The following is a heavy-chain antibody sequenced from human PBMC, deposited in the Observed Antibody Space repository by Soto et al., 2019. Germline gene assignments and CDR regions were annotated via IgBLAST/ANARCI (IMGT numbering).Heavy chain of an antibody. CDR1: GFSLSTRGVG. D-gene: IGHD3-16*01. CDR2: IYWDDDK. CDR3: SHKGVGDRILDY. Sequence: QITLKESGPTLVKPTQTLTLTCTFSGFSLSTRGVGVGWIRQPPGKALEWLAIIYWDDDKRYIPSLKSRLTLTKDTSQNQVVLKMTNMDPVDTATYYCSHKGVGDRILDYWGQGTLVTVSS. V-gene: IGHV2-5*02. J-gene: IGHJ4*02.